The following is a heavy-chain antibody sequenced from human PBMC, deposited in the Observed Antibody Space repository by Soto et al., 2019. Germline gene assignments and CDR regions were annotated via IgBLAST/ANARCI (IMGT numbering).Heavy chain of an antibody. CDR3: ANLWGDGYNLGQDYNGMDV. CDR1: GFSFENYG. CDR2: IWYDGSLQ. D-gene: IGHD5-12*01. V-gene: IGHV3-33*06. J-gene: IGHJ6*02. Sequence: QVQMVESGGGVVQPGRSLRLSCAASGFSFENYGMHWVRQAPGRGLEWVAIIWYDGSLQYYAAAVKGRFTISRDNSKNTLYLEMNNLRAEDTAVYYCANLWGDGYNLGQDYNGMDVWGQGTTVIVSS.